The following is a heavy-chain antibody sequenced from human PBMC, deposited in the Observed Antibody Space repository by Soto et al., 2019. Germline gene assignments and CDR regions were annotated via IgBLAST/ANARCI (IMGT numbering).Heavy chain of an antibody. V-gene: IGHV3-21*01. CDR2: ISSSSSYI. CDR3: ASGDPASTRY. J-gene: IGHJ4*02. CDR1: GFTFSSYS. Sequence: EVQLVESGGGLVKPGGSLRLSCAASGFTFSSYSMNWVRQAPGKGLEWVSSISSSSSYIYYADSVKGRFTISRDNATTSLYLQMNSLRAEDTAVYYCASGDPASTRYWGQGTLVPVSS.